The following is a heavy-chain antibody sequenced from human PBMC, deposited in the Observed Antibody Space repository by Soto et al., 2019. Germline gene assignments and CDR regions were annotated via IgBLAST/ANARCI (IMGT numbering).Heavy chain of an antibody. CDR2: IYYSGST. CDR1: GGSISSGDYY. CDR3: ARGDMVRGVMSYYYYGMDV. J-gene: IGHJ6*02. Sequence: SETLSLTCTVSGGSISSGDYYWSWIRQPPGKGLEWIGYIYYSGSTYYNPSLKSRVTISVDTSENQFSLKLSSVTAAGTAVYYCARGDMVRGVMSYYYYGMDVWGQGTTVTVSS. V-gene: IGHV4-30-4*01. D-gene: IGHD3-10*01.